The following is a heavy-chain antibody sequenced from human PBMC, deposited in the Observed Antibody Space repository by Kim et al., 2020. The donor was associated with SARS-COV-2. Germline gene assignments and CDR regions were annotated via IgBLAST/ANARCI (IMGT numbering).Heavy chain of an antibody. J-gene: IGHJ2*01. CDR2: ISSSGSYN. D-gene: IGHD3-9*01. CDR1: GFSFTDYS. CDR3: ARDLGNKILTRWFFDV. Sequence: GGSLRLSCASIGFSFTDYSMNWVRQAPGKGLEWVAYISSSGSYNFYSDSVKGRFTVSKDGARNSLYLQMDNMRADDTAVYHCARDLGNKILTRWFFDVWGRGTRVIVSS. V-gene: IGHV3-21*06.